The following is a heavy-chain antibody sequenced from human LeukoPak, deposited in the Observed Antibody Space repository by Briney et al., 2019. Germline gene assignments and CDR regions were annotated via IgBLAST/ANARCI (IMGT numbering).Heavy chain of an antibody. CDR3: ARAEINDYSRY. J-gene: IGHJ4*02. Sequence: GTLRLSCAASGFTFTSFAMSWVRQAPGKGLEWLGSIYQSGSTYDNPSLKSRVSLSIDTSKNQFSLKLTSVTAADTAVYYCARAEINDYSRYWGQGIPVIVSS. V-gene: IGHV4-38-2*01. CDR2: IYQSGST. D-gene: IGHD4-11*01. CDR1: GFTFTSFAM.